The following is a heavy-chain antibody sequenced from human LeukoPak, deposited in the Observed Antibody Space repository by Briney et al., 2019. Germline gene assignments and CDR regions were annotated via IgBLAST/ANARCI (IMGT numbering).Heavy chain of an antibody. CDR3: AKVEAVAGGFDY. CDR1: GFTFSSYA. CDR2: ISGSGGST. Sequence: GGSLRLSCAASGFTFSSYAMSWVRQAPGKGLEWVSAISGSGGSTYYADSVKGRFTISRAKNTLYLQMNSLRAEDTAVYYCAKVEAVAGGFDYWGQGTLVTVSP. J-gene: IGHJ4*02. D-gene: IGHD6-19*01. V-gene: IGHV3-23*01.